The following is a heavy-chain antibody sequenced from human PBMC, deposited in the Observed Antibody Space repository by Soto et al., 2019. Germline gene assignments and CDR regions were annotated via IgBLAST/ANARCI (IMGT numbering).Heavy chain of an antibody. Sequence: QLQLQESGPGLVKPSETLSLTCTVSGGSISSSSYYWGWIRQPPGKGLEWIGSIYYSGSTYYNPSLKSRVPLSVDTSKPQFSLTLSSVPAADTAVYYCAGRYYYDSSGYYYDDGSFDSWGQGTLVTVSS. CDR1: GGSISSSSYY. J-gene: IGHJ4*02. CDR2: IYYSGST. V-gene: IGHV4-39*01. D-gene: IGHD3-22*01. CDR3: AGRYYYDSSGYYYDDGSFDS.